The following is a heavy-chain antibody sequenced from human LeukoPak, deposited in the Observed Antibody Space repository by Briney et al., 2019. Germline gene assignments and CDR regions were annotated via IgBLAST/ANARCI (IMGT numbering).Heavy chain of an antibody. V-gene: IGHV3-23*01. Sequence: GGSLRLSCAASGFTFSSYAMTWVRQAPGKGLEWVSGISGSGGGTYYTDSVKGRFTISRDNSKNTLYQQMNSLRAEDTAVYYCAKDTLGYCSGGICYNYWGQGTLVTVSS. J-gene: IGHJ4*02. CDR1: GFTFSSYA. CDR2: ISGSGGGT. D-gene: IGHD2-15*01. CDR3: AKDTLGYCSGGICYNY.